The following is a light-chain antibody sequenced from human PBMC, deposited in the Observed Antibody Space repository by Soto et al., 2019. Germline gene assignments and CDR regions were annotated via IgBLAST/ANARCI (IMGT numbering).Light chain of an antibody. CDR1: SGHNSYV. Sequence: QPVLTQSPSASASLGASVKLTCTLTSGHNSYVIAWHQHQPEKGPRFFMKLHTDGSHILGDWIPDRFSGSSSGTERYLTISSLQSEDEADYYCQTWGTGIVVFGGGTKLTVL. V-gene: IGLV4-69*02. CDR3: QTWGTGIVV. CDR2: LHTDGSH. J-gene: IGLJ2*01.